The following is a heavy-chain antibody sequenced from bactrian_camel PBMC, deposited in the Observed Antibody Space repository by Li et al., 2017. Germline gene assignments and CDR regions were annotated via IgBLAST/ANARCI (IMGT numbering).Heavy chain of an antibody. CDR3: AADGRTGSLAWASGYQY. Sequence: HVQLVESGGGSVQAGESLTLSCAAFGYTVSIGCMGWFRQAPGKEREQVATISGGGSTGVADSVEGRFTISRDNAETTVYLQMTSLKPEDTAMYYCAADGRTGSLAWASGYQYWGQGTQVTVS. J-gene: IGHJ4*01. D-gene: IGHD2*01. CDR1: GYTVSIGC. CDR2: ISGGGST. V-gene: IGHV3S53*01.